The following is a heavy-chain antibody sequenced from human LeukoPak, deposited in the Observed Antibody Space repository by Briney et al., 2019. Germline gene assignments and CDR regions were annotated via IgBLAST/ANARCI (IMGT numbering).Heavy chain of an antibody. Sequence: GGSLRLSCAASGFTFSNYAMSWVRQAPGEALEWVSGISASGGTTYYAASVKGRFTISRDNFKNTLYLQMNSLRADDTALYYCAKDRRVYCSGGSCYDNFDCWGQGILVTVSS. CDR2: ISASGGTT. CDR3: AKDRRVYCSGGSCYDNFDC. V-gene: IGHV3-23*01. CDR1: GFTFSNYA. D-gene: IGHD2-15*01. J-gene: IGHJ4*02.